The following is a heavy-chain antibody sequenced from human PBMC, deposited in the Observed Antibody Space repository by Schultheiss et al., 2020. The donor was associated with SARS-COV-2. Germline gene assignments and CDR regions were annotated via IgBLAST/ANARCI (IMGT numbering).Heavy chain of an antibody. V-gene: IGHV4-38-2*01. CDR1: GYSISSGYY. D-gene: IGHD3-22*01. Sequence: SETLSLTCAVSGYSISSGYYWGWIRQPPGKGLEWIGSIYHSGSTYYNPSLKSRVTISVDTSKNQFSLKLSSVTAADTAVYYCARAIYDSGGDYYYFDYWGQGTLVTVSS. CDR2: IYHSGST. CDR3: ARAIYDSGGDYYYFDY. J-gene: IGHJ4*02.